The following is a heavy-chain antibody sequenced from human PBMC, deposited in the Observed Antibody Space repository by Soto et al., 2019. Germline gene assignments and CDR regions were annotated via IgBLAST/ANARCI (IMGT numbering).Heavy chain of an antibody. D-gene: IGHD4-4*01. CDR1: GFPFGTYA. J-gene: IGHJ6*02. CDR3: AKTVKFEMTTVTTNYYYGMDL. V-gene: IGHV3-23*01. Sequence: PRGSLRLSCAASGFPFGTYAMIWVRQATGKGLDWVSAITRGGGRRYYAASVEGRFTISKDNSKNTLYLQMTSLRAGDTAVYYYAKTVKFEMTTVTTNYYYGMDLWGQGTTVTVSS. CDR2: ITRGGGRR.